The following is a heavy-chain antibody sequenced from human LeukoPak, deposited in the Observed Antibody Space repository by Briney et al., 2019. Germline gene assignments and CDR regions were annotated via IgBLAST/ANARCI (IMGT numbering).Heavy chain of an antibody. J-gene: IGHJ4*02. CDR3: ARGKRIFYL. CDR2: MSNNGYSV. V-gene: IGHV3-11*01. Sequence: GESLRLSCAGFGFTFRDFYMSWIRQAPGRGPEWVSYMSNNGYSVYYSASVKGRFTMSRDNGNSSLFLQMDSLRVDDTAVYYCARGKRIFYLWGQGVLVAVSS. D-gene: IGHD6-25*01. CDR1: GFTFRDFY.